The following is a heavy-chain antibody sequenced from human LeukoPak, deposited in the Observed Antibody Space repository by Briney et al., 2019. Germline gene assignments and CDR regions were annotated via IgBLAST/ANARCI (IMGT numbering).Heavy chain of an antibody. V-gene: IGHV3-23*01. CDR1: GFTFSSYG. CDR3: ARVVDFYFYMDV. J-gene: IGHJ6*03. CDR2: ISGSGGST. D-gene: IGHD2-21*01. Sequence: GGSLRLSCAASGFTFSSYGMSWVRQAPGKGLEWVSAISGSGGSTYYADSVKGRFTISRDNSKNTLYLQMNSLRAEDTATYYCARVVDFYFYMDVWGKGATVTVSS.